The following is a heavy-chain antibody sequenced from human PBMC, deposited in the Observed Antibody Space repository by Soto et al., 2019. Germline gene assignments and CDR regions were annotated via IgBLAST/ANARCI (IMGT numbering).Heavy chain of an antibody. Sequence: SQTLSLTCAISGVSVSSSRAAWNWIRQSPSRGLEWLGRTYYRSRWYNDYAVSVKSRIIINPDTSKNQFSLQLKSVTPEDTAVYYCARRAVPVAARLNTPGDDAFEIWGQGTMVTV. CDR3: ARRAVPVAARLNTPGDDAFEI. J-gene: IGHJ3*02. CDR1: GVSVSSSRAA. CDR2: TYYRSRWYN. D-gene: IGHD6-19*01. V-gene: IGHV6-1*01.